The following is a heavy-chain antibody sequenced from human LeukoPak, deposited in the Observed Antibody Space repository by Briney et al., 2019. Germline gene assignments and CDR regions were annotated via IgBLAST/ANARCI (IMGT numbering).Heavy chain of an antibody. Sequence: GGSLRLSCATSGLTFRTTWMHWVRQAPGKGLMWVSRMNGEGTTIDYADSVKGRFTVSRDYAKNTLFLQMNNLRTEDTALFFCATARNFRFEYWGQGSLVIVSA. J-gene: IGHJ4*02. V-gene: IGHV3-74*01. D-gene: IGHD1-7*01. CDR2: MNGEGTTI. CDR1: GLTFRTTW. CDR3: ATARNFRFEY.